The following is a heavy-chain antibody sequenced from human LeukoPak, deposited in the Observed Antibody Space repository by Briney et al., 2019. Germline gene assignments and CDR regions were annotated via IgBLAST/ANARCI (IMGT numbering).Heavy chain of an antibody. J-gene: IGHJ4*02. Sequence: SETLSLTCTVSGGSISSYYWSWIRQPPGKGLEWIGYIYYSGSTNYNPSLKSRVTISVDTSKSRFSLKLSSVTAADTAVYYCARGYSYGPMDYWGQGTLVTVSS. D-gene: IGHD5-18*01. CDR3: ARGYSYGPMDY. CDR2: IYYSGST. CDR1: GGSISSYY. V-gene: IGHV4-59*01.